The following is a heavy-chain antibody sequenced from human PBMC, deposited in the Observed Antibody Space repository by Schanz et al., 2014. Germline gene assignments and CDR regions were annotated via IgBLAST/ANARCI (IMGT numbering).Heavy chain of an antibody. Sequence: QVQVVQSGAEVKKPGASVKVSCKASGYTFTSYSIHWVRQAPGQGLEWMGWINVGNGNMKYSQKFQGRVTITRDTSASTAYMELTSLRSEDTAVYFCARGPLGTSPWVQGTLVTVSS. V-gene: IGHV1-3*01. CDR3: ARGPLGTSP. CDR1: GYTFTSYS. CDR2: INVGNGNM. J-gene: IGHJ5*02. D-gene: IGHD5-12*01.